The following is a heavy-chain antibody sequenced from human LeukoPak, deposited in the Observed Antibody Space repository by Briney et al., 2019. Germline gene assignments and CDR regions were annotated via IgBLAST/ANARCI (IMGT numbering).Heavy chain of an antibody. CDR1: GGSISSYY. Sequence: KPSETLSLTCTVSGGSISSYYWSWIRQPPGKGLEWIGYIYYSGSTNYNPSLKGRVTISVDTSKNQFSLKLSSVTAADTAVYYCARDALLWFGESYFDYWGQGTLVTVSS. CDR2: IYYSGST. V-gene: IGHV4-59*01. CDR3: ARDALLWFGESYFDY. J-gene: IGHJ4*02. D-gene: IGHD3-10*01.